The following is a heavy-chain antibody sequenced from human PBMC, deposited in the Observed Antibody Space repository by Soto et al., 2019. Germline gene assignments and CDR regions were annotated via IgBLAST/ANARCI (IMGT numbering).Heavy chain of an antibody. J-gene: IGHJ6*02. CDR1: GGSISSNSYY. CDR2: IYYSGST. CDR3: AKTITIVFYAMDV. D-gene: IGHD3-3*01. Sequence: LSLTCAVSGGSISSNSYYWGWIRQPPGKGLEWIGSIYYSGSTNYSPSLKSRVIIFLDTSKNQFSLKLSSVTAADTAVYYCAKTITIVFYAMDVWGQGTTVTAP. V-gene: IGHV4-39*01.